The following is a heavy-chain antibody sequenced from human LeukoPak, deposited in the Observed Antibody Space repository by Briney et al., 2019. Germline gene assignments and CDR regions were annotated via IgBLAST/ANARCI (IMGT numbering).Heavy chain of an antibody. D-gene: IGHD2-15*01. V-gene: IGHV1-46*01. J-gene: IGHJ5*02. CDR3: ARDKRGPPGSLRTYNWFDP. Sequence: GASVKVSCKASGGTFSSYAISWVRQAPGQGLEWMGIINPSGGSTSYAQKFQGRVTMTRDTSTSTVYMELSSLRSEDTAVYYCARDKRGPPGSLRTYNWFDPWGQGTLVTVSS. CDR2: INPSGGST. CDR1: GGTFSSYA.